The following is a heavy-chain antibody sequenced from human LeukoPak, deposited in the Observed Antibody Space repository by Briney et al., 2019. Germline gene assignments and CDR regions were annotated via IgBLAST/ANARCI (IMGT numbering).Heavy chain of an antibody. V-gene: IGHV3-7*01. J-gene: IGHJ1*01. CDR2: INQYGGDK. D-gene: IGHD6-13*01. Sequence: PSETLSLTCTVSGGSISSSSYYWGWIRQPPGKALEWVANINQYGGDKYYVDSVKGRFTISRDNAKNSLYLQMDSLRVDDTALYYCAGSQHGTRDFQNWGQGTLVIVSS. CDR3: AGSQHGTRDFQN. CDR1: GGSISSSSYY.